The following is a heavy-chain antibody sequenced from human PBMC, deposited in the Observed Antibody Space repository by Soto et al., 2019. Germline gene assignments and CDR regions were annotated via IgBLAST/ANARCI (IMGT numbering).Heavy chain of an antibody. Sequence: SVKVSCKASGYTFTSYAMHWVRQAPGQRLEWMGGIIPIFGTANYAQKFQGRVTITADESTSTAYMELSSLRSEDTAVYYCASRSGADYVWGSYRAEFDYWGQGTLVTVSS. V-gene: IGHV1-69*13. CDR3: ASRSGADYVWGSYRAEFDY. CDR2: IIPIFGTA. CDR1: GYTFTSYA. J-gene: IGHJ4*02. D-gene: IGHD3-16*02.